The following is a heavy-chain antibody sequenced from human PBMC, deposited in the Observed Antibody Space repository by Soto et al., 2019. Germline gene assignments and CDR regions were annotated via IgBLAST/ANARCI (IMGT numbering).Heavy chain of an antibody. V-gene: IGHV4-4*07. CDR3: ARANDITPSE. CDR2: IHTSGST. J-gene: IGHJ4*02. CDR1: GGSISSYY. Sequence: QVQLQESGPGLVKPSETLSLTCSVSGGSISSYYWTWIRQPAGKGLEWIGRIHTSGSTNYNPSLQSRVTMSVDTSKKQFSLKVSSVTAADTAVYYCARANDITPSEWGQGTLVTVSS.